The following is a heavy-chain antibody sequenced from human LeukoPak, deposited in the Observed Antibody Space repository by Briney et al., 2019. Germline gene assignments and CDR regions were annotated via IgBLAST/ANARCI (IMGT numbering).Heavy chain of an antibody. J-gene: IGHJ4*02. CDR2: IYYNGNT. V-gene: IGHV4-31*03. CDR3: AREKAMGNYYDSSGYYYFDY. D-gene: IGHD3-22*01. CDR1: GGSISSGDYY. Sequence: SETLSLTCTVSGGSISSGDYYWTWIRQHPGKGLEWLGYIYYNGNTNYKPSLKSRLTISLDTSKNQFSLKLSSVTAADTAVYYCAREKAMGNYYDSSGYYYFDYWGQGTLVTVSS.